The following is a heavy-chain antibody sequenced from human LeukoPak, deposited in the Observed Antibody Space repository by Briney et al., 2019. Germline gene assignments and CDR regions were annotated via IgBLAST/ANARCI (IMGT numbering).Heavy chain of an antibody. Sequence: PGGSLRLSCAASGFTFSSYAVSWVRQTPEKGLEWVSAISGSGANTYYADSVKGRFTISRDNSKNTLYLQLNSLRAEDTAVYYCAKDRCSSGNCYPHRFDYWGQRTLVTVSS. D-gene: IGHD2-15*01. CDR2: ISGSGANT. CDR3: AKDRCSSGNCYPHRFDY. V-gene: IGHV3-23*01. J-gene: IGHJ4*02. CDR1: GFTFSSYA.